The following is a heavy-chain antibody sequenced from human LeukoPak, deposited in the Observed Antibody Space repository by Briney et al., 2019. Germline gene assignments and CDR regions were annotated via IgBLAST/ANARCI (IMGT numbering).Heavy chain of an antibody. CDR2: IRSKAYGGTT. D-gene: IGHD1-1*01. CDR1: GFTFGDYA. CDR3: TRRGFGTYFDY. V-gene: IGHV3-49*03. Sequence: PGGSLGLSCTASGFTFGDYAMSWFRQAPGKGLEWVGFIRSKAYGGTTEYAASVKGRFTISRDDSKSIAYLQMNSLKTEDTAVYYCTRRGFGTYFDYWGQGTLVTVYS. J-gene: IGHJ4*02.